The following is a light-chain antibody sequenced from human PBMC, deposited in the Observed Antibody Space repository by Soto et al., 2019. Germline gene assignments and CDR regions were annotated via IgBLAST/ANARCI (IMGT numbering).Light chain of an antibody. CDR2: AAS. CDR3: LKHHTYPWT. V-gene: IGKV1-17*01. Sequence: DIQITHSPSSLSASVLDRVKITLRADQAIGNDLGWYHQKPGKAPKRLIYAASNLQSGVPSRFGGSGSGTDFTLTISSVEPEDFATYYCLKHHTYPWTCGKGNTGDIK. J-gene: IGKJ1*01. CDR1: QAIGND.